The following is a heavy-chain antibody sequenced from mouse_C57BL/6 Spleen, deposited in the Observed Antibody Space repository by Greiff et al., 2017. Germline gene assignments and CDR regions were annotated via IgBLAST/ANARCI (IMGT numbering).Heavy chain of an antibody. V-gene: IGHV3-6*01. D-gene: IGHD2-1*01. CDR2: ISYDGSN. Sequence: EVKLQESGPGLVKPSQSLSLTCSVTGYSITSGYYWHWIRQFPGNKLEWMGYISYDGSNNYNPSLKNRISITRDTSKNQFFLKLNSVTTEDTATYYCARYGNRWYFDYWGQGTTLTVSS. CDR1: GYSITSGYY. CDR3: ARYGNRWYFDY. J-gene: IGHJ2*01.